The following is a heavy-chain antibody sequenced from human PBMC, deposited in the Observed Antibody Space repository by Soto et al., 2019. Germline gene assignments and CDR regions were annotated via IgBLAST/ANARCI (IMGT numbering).Heavy chain of an antibody. V-gene: IGHV3-15*07. CDR2: IKSKTAGGAI. CDR3: ATDGGR. Sequence: ESGGGLVKPGGSLRLSCAASGFTFTDAWMNWVRQAPGKGLEWVGRIKSKTAGGAIDYTTPVEGRVTISRDDSENTLYLQMNSLKTEDTAVYYCATDGGRWGQGTLVTVSS. CDR1: GFTFTDAW. J-gene: IGHJ4*02.